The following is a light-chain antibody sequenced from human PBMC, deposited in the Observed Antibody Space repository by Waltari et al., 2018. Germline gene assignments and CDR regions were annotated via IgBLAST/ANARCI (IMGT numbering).Light chain of an antibody. Sequence: QSVLTQPPSASGAPGQRVTISCSGSSSNIGSNYVFWYQQLPGTAPKLLIHRKNRRPSGVPDRFSGSKSGTSASLAISGLRPEDEAVYYCAAWDDSLTGSVLFGGGTKLTVL. CDR3: AAWDDSLTGSVL. V-gene: IGLV1-47*01. J-gene: IGLJ2*01. CDR1: SSNIGSNY. CDR2: RKN.